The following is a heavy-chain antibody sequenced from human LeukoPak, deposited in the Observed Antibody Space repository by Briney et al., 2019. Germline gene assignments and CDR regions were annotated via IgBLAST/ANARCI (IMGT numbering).Heavy chain of an antibody. CDR1: GYRFTSYW. J-gene: IGHJ3*02. CDR3: ARHQLLGPCFKGVCSDAFDI. CDR2: IDPSDSYT. V-gene: IGHV5-10-1*01. D-gene: IGHD2-8*01. Sequence: GESLQISSQGSGYRFTSYWISWVRQMPGKGLEWMGRIDPSDSYTNYRPSFQGHLTISGDKSISTAYLQWSSLKASDTAMYYCARHQLLGPCFKGVCSDAFDIWGQGTMVTVSS.